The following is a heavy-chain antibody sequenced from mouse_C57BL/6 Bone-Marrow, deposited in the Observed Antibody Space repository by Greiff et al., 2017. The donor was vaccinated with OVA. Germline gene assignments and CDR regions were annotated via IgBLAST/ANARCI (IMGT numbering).Heavy chain of an antibody. V-gene: IGHV1-59*01. CDR1: GYTFTSYW. D-gene: IGHD2-2*01. J-gene: IGHJ1*03. Sequence: QVQLKQPGAELVRPGTSVKLSCKASGYTFTSYWMHWVKQRPGQGLEWIGVIDPSDSYTNYNQKFKGKATLTVDTSSSTAYMQLSSLTSEDSAVYYCARWGGYGYWYFDVWGTGTTVTVSS. CDR2: IDPSDSYT. CDR3: ARWGGYGYWYFDV.